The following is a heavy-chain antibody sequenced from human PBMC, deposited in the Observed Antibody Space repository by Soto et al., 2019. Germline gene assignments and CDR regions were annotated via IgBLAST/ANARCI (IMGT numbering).Heavy chain of an antibody. V-gene: IGHV1-8*01. CDR1: GYTFTSYD. CDR2: MNPNSGNT. J-gene: IGHJ4*02. D-gene: IGHD4-4*01. Sequence: ASVKVSCKASGYTFTSYDINWVRQATGQGLEWMGWMNPNSGNTGYAQKFQGRVTMTRKSSKSTAYMGLSRPRSEGTAVYYCPRVNYLARSPPGFWAQGTLVTVSS. CDR3: PRVNYLARSPPGF.